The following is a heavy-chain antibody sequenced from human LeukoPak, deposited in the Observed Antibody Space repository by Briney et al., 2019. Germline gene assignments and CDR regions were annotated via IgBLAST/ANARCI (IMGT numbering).Heavy chain of an antibody. CDR3: AESPGGY. J-gene: IGHJ4*02. CDR1: GFTFSDYY. D-gene: IGHD3-16*01. CDR2: ISRNSYT. V-gene: IGHV3-11*06. Sequence: GGSLRLSCAASGFTFSDYYMSWIRQAPGKGLEWVSYISRNSYTNYADSVKGRFTISRDNAKNSLYLQMASLRAEDTAVYYCAESPGGYWGQGTLVTVSS.